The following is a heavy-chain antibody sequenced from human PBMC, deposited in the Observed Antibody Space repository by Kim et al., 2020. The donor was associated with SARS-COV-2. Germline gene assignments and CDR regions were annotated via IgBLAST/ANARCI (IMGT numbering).Heavy chain of an antibody. CDR2: SEK. CDR3: ANIHYRGMDV. Sequence: SEKYDVDSVRGRFTISRDNAKNSLNLEMNSLGAEDTAVYYWANIHYRGMDVWGPGTRVTVSS. J-gene: IGHJ6*02. V-gene: IGHV3-7*03.